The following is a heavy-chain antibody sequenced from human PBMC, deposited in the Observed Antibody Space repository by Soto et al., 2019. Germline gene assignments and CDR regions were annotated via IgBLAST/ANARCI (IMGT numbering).Heavy chain of an antibody. CDR1: GGSISSYY. CDR2: IYYSGST. Sequence: TSETLSLTCTVSGGSISSYYWSWIRQPPGKGLEWIGYIYYSGSTNYNPSLKSRVTISVDTSKNQFSLKLSSVTAADTAVYYCARGGGIFGVNWFDPWGQGTLVTVPS. CDR3: ARGGGIFGVNWFDP. V-gene: IGHV4-59*01. J-gene: IGHJ5*02. D-gene: IGHD3-3*01.